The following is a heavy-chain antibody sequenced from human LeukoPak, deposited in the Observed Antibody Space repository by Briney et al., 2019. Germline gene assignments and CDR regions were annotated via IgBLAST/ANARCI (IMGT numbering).Heavy chain of an antibody. D-gene: IGHD2-2*02. CDR3: ARRPDCSSTSCYSFWFDP. Sequence: SETLSLTCTVSGGSISSGDYYWSWIRQPPGKGLEWIGYIYYSGSTYYNPSLKSRVTISVDTSKNQFSLKLSSVTVADTAVYYCARRPDCSSTSCYSFWFDPWGQGTLVTVSS. CDR2: IYYSGST. J-gene: IGHJ5*02. V-gene: IGHV4-30-4*08. CDR1: GGSISSGDYY.